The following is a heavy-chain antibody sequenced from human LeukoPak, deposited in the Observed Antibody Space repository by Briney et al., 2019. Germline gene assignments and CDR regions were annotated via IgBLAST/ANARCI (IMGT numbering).Heavy chain of an antibody. CDR1: GFTFSDYY. CDR2: ISGSGGST. Sequence: PGGSLRLFCAASGFTFSDYYMSWVRQAPGKGLEGVSAISGSGGSTYYADSVKGRFTISRDNAKNSLYLQMNSLRAEDTAVYYCARGPGTVDRYNFDYWGQGTLVTVSS. CDR3: ARGPGTVDRYNFDY. D-gene: IGHD1-1*01. V-gene: IGHV3-11*01. J-gene: IGHJ4*02.